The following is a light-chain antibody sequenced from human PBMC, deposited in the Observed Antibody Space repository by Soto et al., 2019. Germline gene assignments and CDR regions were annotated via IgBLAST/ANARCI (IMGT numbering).Light chain of an antibody. CDR2: DAS. CDR1: QSVSSY. V-gene: IGKV3-11*01. J-gene: IGKJ5*01. Sequence: WTQSPATLSLSPGERATLSFRHIQSVSSYFAWYQQKPGQAPSLLIYDASDSATGIPARFSGSGSGTDINLTINSREGEDCAGVLFQSLCHLPPPIPCGQGTRLEIK. CDR3: QSLCHLPPPIP.